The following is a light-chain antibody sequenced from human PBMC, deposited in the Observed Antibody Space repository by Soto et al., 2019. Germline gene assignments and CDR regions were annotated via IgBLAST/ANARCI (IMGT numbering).Light chain of an antibody. Sequence: EIVMTQSPATLSVSPGETATLSCRASQSVSYNLAWYQQKPGQGPRLLIYGAFTRATGIPARFSGSGSGTDFTLTISSLQSADFAVYYCQQYKNCPPLTFGGGTKVEIK. CDR3: QQYKNCPPLT. V-gene: IGKV3-15*01. CDR2: GAF. J-gene: IGKJ4*01. CDR1: QSVSYN.